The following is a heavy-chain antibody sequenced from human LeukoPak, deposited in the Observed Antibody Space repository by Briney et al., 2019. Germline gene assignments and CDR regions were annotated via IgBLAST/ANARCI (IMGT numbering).Heavy chain of an antibody. Sequence: PGGSLRLSCTASGFTFGDYSMTWFRQAPGKGLEWVSFIRNKASGGTTEHAASVRGRFTTSRDDSKSIAYLQMNSLKTEDTALYYCTRDRIMTDFWGQGTPVTVSS. CDR3: TRDRIMTDF. CDR1: GFTFGDYS. V-gene: IGHV3-49*03. J-gene: IGHJ4*02. D-gene: IGHD2-15*01. CDR2: IRNKASGGTT.